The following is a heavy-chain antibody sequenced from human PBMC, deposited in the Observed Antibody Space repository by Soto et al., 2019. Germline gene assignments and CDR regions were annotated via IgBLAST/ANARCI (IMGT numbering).Heavy chain of an antibody. J-gene: IGHJ4*02. CDR1: GFSLGTHGVA. Sequence: QITLKESGPTLVKPTQTLTLTCTFSGFSLGTHGVAVGWVRQPAGKALEWLALIYWDDDKYYSASLNSRLTITKDTSKNQVVLTMTSMDPVDTGTYSCAHAMLYCTGGSCSTSFDSWGQGTLVTVSS. CDR3: AHAMLYCTGGSCSTSFDS. CDR2: IYWDDDK. V-gene: IGHV2-5*02. D-gene: IGHD2-15*01.